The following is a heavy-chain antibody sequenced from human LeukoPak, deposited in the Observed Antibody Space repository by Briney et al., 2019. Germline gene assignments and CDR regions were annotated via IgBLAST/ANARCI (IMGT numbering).Heavy chain of an antibody. CDR2: IYYSGST. CDR3: ARTQLAYYYYGMDV. D-gene: IGHD3-10*01. V-gene: IGHV4-59*01. CDR1: GGSISSYY. J-gene: IGHJ6*02. Sequence: ASETLSLTCTVSGGSISSYYWSWIRQPPGKGLEWIGYIYYSGSTNYNPSLKSRVTISVDTSKNQFSLKLSSVTAADTAVYYCARTQLAYYYYGMDVWGQGTTVTVSS.